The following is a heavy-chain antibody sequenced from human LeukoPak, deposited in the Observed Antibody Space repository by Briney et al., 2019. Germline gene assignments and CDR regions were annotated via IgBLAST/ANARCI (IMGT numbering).Heavy chain of an antibody. Sequence: PGGSLRLSCAASGFTFTSYAMSWVRQAPGKGLEWVSAISGSGGSTYYADSVKGRFTISRDNSKNTLYLQMNSLRAEDTAVYYCAKSYRGYSRDPCDYWGQGTLVTASS. V-gene: IGHV3-23*01. J-gene: IGHJ4*02. D-gene: IGHD6-13*01. CDR3: AKSYRGYSRDPCDY. CDR1: GFTFTSYA. CDR2: ISGSGGST.